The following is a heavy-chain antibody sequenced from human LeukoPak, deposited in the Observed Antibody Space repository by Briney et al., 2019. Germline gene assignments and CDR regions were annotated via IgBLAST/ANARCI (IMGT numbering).Heavy chain of an antibody. CDR3: AKDRYSSSSVNGFDP. CDR2: IRYDGSNK. V-gene: IGHV3-30*02. D-gene: IGHD6-6*01. CDR1: GFTFSNYG. Sequence: GGSLRLSCAASGFTFSNYGMHWVRQAPGKGLEWVAFIRYDGSNKYYADSVKGRSTISRDNSKNTLYVQMNSLRAEDTAVYYCAKDRYSSSSVNGFDPWGQGTLVTVSS. J-gene: IGHJ5*02.